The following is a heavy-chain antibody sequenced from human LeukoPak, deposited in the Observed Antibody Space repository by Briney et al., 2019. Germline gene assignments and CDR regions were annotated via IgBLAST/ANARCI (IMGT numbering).Heavy chain of an antibody. J-gene: IGHJ6*02. Sequence: WASVNVTCKASGCTFASFGLNWVRQAPGQGLEWMGWISSYSSHTNNAHKFQDRVTMTTNTSTSTAYMELRRLRSDDTAEYYCAKDIQEVRFNYGMDVWGQGTMVAVSS. D-gene: IGHD5-18*01. CDR2: ISSYSSHT. CDR1: GCTFASFG. CDR3: AKDIQEVRFNYGMDV. V-gene: IGHV1-18*01.